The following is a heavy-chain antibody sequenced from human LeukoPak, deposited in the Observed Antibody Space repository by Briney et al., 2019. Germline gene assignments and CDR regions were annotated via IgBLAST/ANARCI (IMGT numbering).Heavy chain of an antibody. J-gene: IGHJ4*02. Sequence: ASVKVSCKASGYTFTSYDINWVRQASGQGLEWMGLINLKSGYTGYAQKFQGRVTITRDTSISTAYMELSSLRSEDTAVYYCARVAGSIDYWGQGTLVTVSS. CDR2: INLKSGYT. CDR3: ARVAGSIDY. V-gene: IGHV1-8*03. D-gene: IGHD6-19*01. CDR1: GYTFTSYD.